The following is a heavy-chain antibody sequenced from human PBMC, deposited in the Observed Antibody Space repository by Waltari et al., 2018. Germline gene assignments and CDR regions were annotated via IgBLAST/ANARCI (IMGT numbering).Heavy chain of an antibody. CDR2: MYYSGST. V-gene: IGHV4-39*01. Sequence: QLQLQESGPGLVKASETLSLTCTVSGDSISSSSYYWGWVRQPPGKGLEWIGNMYYSGSTHYHPSLQSRVTISGDTSKRQFSLKLSSVTAEDTSMYYCVRHARTTSGGKHFDHWGQGMLVTVSP. CDR1: GDSISSSSYY. D-gene: IGHD2-15*01. CDR3: VRHARTTSGGKHFDH. J-gene: IGHJ4*02.